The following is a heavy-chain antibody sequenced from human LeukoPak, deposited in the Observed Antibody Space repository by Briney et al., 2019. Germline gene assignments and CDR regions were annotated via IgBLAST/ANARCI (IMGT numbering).Heavy chain of an antibody. J-gene: IGHJ4*02. CDR3: TRGNSNFDY. Sequence: PGRSLRLSCAASGYTSDDYGMSWVRQVPGKGLEWVSGIHRNGGRTSYAASVKGRFTISRDNAKNSLYLQMNSLRVEDTGIYHCTRGNSNFDYWGQGTLVTVSS. CDR2: IHRNGGRT. V-gene: IGHV3-20*01. CDR1: GYTSDDYG. D-gene: IGHD1-7*01.